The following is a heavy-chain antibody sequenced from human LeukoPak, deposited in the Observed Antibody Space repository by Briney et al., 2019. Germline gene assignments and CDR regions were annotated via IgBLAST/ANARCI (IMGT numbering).Heavy chain of an antibody. D-gene: IGHD3-3*01. CDR2: ISSSSSTI. Sequence: GGSLRLSCAASGFTFSSYSMNWVRQAPGKGLEWVSYISSSSSTIYYADSVKGRFTISRDNSKSTLYVQMNSVRAEDTAVYYCAKDPIYDFWSGYNNWFDPWGQGTLVTVSS. CDR3: AKDPIYDFWSGYNNWFDP. V-gene: IGHV3-48*01. CDR1: GFTFSSYS. J-gene: IGHJ5*02.